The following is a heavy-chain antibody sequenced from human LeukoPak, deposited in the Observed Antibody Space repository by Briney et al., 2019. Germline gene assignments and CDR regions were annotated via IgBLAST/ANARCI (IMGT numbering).Heavy chain of an antibody. Sequence: GGSLRLSCAASGFTFDDYAMHWVRQAPGKGLEWVSGISWNSGSIGYADSVKGRFTISRDNAKNSLYLQMNSLRAEDTAVYYCARDQSGSGYWGQGTLVTVSS. J-gene: IGHJ4*02. D-gene: IGHD5-12*01. CDR2: ISWNSGSI. CDR1: GFTFDDYA. CDR3: ARDQSGSGY. V-gene: IGHV3-9*01.